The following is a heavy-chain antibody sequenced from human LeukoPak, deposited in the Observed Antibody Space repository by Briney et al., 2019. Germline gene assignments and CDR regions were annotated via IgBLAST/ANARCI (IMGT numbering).Heavy chain of an antibody. Sequence: ASVKVSCKVSGYTLTELSMHWVRQAPGEGLEWMGGFDPEDGETIYAQKFQGRVTMTEDTSTDTAYMELSSLRSEDTAVYYCATKSLRYCSGGSCYLFDYWGQGTLVTVSS. J-gene: IGHJ4*02. D-gene: IGHD2-15*01. CDR1: GYTLTELS. CDR3: ATKSLRYCSGGSCYLFDY. CDR2: FDPEDGET. V-gene: IGHV1-24*01.